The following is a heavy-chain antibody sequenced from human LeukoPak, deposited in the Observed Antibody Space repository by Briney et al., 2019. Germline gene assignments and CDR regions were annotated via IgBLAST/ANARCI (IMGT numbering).Heavy chain of an antibody. CDR1: GGSISSSSYY. Sequence: SETLSLTCTVSGGSISSSSYYWGWIRQPPGKGLESIGSIYYSGSTYYNPSLKSRVTISVDTSKNQFSLKLSSVTAADTAVYYCARRTVTTISHWGQGTLVTVSS. V-gene: IGHV4-39*01. D-gene: IGHD4-17*01. CDR3: ARRTVTTISH. CDR2: IYYSGST. J-gene: IGHJ4*02.